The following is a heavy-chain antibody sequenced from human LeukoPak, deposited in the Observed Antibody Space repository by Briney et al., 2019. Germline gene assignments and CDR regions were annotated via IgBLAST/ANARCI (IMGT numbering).Heavy chain of an antibody. V-gene: IGHV3-11*05. J-gene: IGHJ5*02. CDR1: GFTFSDYY. CDR2: ISSSSSYT. D-gene: IGHD3-9*01. CDR3: AREYYDILTGPDPNWFDP. Sequence: PGGSLRLSCAASGFTFSDYYMSWIRQAPGKGLEWVSYISSSSSYTNYADSVKGRFTISRDDAKNSLYLQMNSLRAEDTAVYYCAREYYDILTGPDPNWFDPWGQGTLVTVSS.